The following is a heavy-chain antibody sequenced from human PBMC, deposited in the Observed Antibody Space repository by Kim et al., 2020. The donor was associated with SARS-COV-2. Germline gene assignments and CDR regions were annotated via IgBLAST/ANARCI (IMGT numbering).Heavy chain of an antibody. Sequence: GGSLRLSCTISGFTFRDHSMSWFRQGPGKGLEWVGFIRSEAYGGAADYAASVNGRFTISRDDSKSIAYLQMNSLKNEYTAVYYCSREMRRGSFDIWGQGTMVTVSP. CDR1: GFTFRDHS. CDR3: SREMRRGSFDI. V-gene: IGHV3-49*03. J-gene: IGHJ3*02. CDR2: IRSEAYGGAA.